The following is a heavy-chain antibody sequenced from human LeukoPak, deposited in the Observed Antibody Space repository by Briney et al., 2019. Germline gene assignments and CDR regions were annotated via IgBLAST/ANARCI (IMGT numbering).Heavy chain of an antibody. J-gene: IGHJ4*02. CDR2: ISSSSSYV. CDR1: GFTFSSYS. V-gene: IGHV3-21*01. CDR3: AREEMATISTLDY. D-gene: IGHD5-24*01. Sequence: PGGSLRLPCAASGFTFSSYSMNWVRQAPGKGLEWVSSISSSSSYVYYADSVKGRFTISRDNAKNSLYLQMNSLRAEDTAVYYCAREEMATISTLDYWGQGTLVTVSS.